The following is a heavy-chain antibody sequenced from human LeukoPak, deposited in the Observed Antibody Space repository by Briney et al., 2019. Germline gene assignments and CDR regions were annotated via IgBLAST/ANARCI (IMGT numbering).Heavy chain of an antibody. CDR3: AKRGVVIRDILVGFHKEAYYFDS. CDR2: ISDSGGRT. CDR1: GITLSNYG. Sequence: GGSLRLSCAVSGITLSNYGMSWVRQAPGKGLEWVAGISDSGGRTNYADSVKGRFTISRDNPKKTLYLQMNSLRAEDTAVYFCAKRGVVIRDILVGFHKEAYYFDSWGQGALVTVSS. J-gene: IGHJ4*02. D-gene: IGHD2-15*01. V-gene: IGHV3-23*01.